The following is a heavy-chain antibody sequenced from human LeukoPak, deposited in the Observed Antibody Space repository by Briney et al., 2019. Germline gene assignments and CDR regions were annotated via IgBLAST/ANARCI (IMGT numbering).Heavy chain of an antibody. CDR3: ARYGYGDPLFDH. J-gene: IGHJ4*02. D-gene: IGHD4-17*01. V-gene: IGHV4-39*01. CDR2: IYYMGDT. Sequence: SETLSLTRTVSGGSISSSSYYWGWIRHPPVKGLQLIGSIYYMGDTYYNPSLKSRVTTSEDTSKNQLSLKLRYVTAADTAVYYCARYGYGDPLFDHWGQGTLVTVSS. CDR1: GGSISSSSYY.